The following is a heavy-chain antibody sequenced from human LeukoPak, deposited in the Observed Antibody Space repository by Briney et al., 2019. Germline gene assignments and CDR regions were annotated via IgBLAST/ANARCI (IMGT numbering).Heavy chain of an antibody. Sequence: PSETLSLTCTVSGGSISSSSYYWGWIRQPPGKGLEWIGSIYYSGSTYYNPSLKSRVTISVDTSKNQFSLKLSSVTAADTAVYYCARDTWSSGDGYRDYWGQGTLVTVSS. CDR2: IYYSGST. V-gene: IGHV4-39*07. J-gene: IGHJ4*02. D-gene: IGHD5-24*01. CDR1: GGSISSSSYY. CDR3: ARDTWSSGDGYRDY.